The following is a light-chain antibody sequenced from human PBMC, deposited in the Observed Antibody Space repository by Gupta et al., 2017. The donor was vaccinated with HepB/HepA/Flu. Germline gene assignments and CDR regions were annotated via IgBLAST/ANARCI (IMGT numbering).Light chain of an antibody. CDR1: QSVSSY. J-gene: IGKJ2*04. Sequence: ELVLTQSPATLSLSPGERATLSCRASQSVSSYLAWYQQKPGQAPRLLIYEVSKRAAGIPARFSGSGSGTDFTLTIRSLEPEDFAVYYCQQRSNWPLCSFGQGTKLEIK. CDR3: QQRSNWPLCS. CDR2: EVS. V-gene: IGKV3-11*01.